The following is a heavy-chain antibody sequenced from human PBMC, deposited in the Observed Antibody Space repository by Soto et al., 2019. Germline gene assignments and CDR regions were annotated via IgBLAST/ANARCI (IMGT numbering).Heavy chain of an antibody. V-gene: IGHV4-59*01. J-gene: IGHJ5*02. Sequence: SETLSLTCTVSGGSINSYYWSWIRQPPGKGLEWIGYIYYSGSTDYNPSPKSRVTISVDTSKNQFSLKLSSVTAADTAVYYCARDGYSSNWCVLWGQGTLVTVSS. D-gene: IGHD6-13*01. CDR1: GGSINSYY. CDR2: IYYSGST. CDR3: ARDGYSSNWCVL.